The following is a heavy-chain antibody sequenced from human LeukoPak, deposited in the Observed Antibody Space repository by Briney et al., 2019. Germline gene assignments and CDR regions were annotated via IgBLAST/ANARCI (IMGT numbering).Heavy chain of an antibody. J-gene: IGHJ4*02. CDR2: ISYDGSNK. V-gene: IGHV3-30-3*01. Sequence: GGSLRLSCAASGFTFSSYAMHWVRQAPGKGLEWVAVISYDGSNKYYADSVKGRFTISRDNSKNTLYLQMNSLRAEDTAVYYCAREGFSGYYDSSGYDYWGQGTLVTVSS. D-gene: IGHD3-22*01. CDR1: GFTFSSYA. CDR3: AREGFSGYYDSSGYDY.